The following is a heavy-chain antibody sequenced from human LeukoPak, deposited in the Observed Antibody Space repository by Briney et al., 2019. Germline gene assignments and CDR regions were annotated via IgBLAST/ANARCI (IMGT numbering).Heavy chain of an antibody. J-gene: IGHJ4*02. CDR2: IIPILGIA. D-gene: IGHD1-26*01. CDR3: ARDSGSYINFDY. CDR1: GGTFSSYA. V-gene: IGHV1-69*04. Sequence: SVKVSCKASGGTFSSYAIGWVRQAPGQGLEWMGRIIPILGIANYAQKFQGRVTITADKSTSTAYMELSSLRSEDTAVYYCARDSGSYINFDYWGQGTLVTVSS.